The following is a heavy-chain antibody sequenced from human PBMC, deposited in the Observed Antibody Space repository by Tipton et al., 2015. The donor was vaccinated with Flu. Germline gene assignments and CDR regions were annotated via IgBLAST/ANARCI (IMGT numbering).Heavy chain of an antibody. Sequence: SLRLSCAASGFTVSTNCINWVRQAPGKGLKWVSVICAAGGTYYANPVKGRFTISRDNPKNTVYLQMDSLKTEDTAVYYCARDRVRGAFDIWGQGTMVIVSS. D-gene: IGHD3-3*01. CDR3: ARDRVRGAFDI. J-gene: IGHJ3*02. CDR2: ICAAGGT. CDR1: GFTVSTNC. V-gene: IGHV3-53*01.